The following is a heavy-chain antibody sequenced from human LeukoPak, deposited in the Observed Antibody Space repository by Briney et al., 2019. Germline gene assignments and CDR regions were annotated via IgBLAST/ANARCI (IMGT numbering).Heavy chain of an antibody. CDR3: ARGEGITMIVVRHQTAHFDY. D-gene: IGHD3-22*01. J-gene: IGHJ4*02. V-gene: IGHV4-61*02. Sequence: SETLSLTCTVSGGSISSSSYYWSWIRQPAGKGLEWIGRIYTSGSTNYNPSLKRRVTMSVDTSKNQFSLKLSSVTAADTSVYYCARGEGITMIVVRHQTAHFDYWGQGTLVTVSS. CDR2: IYTSGST. CDR1: GGSISSSSYY.